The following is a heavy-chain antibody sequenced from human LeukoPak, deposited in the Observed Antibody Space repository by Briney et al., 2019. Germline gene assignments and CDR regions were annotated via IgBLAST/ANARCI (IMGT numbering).Heavy chain of an antibody. CDR1: GFTFDDYA. V-gene: IGHV3-9*03. Sequence: GRSLRLSCAASGFTFDDYAMHWVRQAPGKGLEWVSGISWNSGSIGYADSVKGRFTISRDNAENSLYLQMNSLRAEDMALYYCAKAGYSYGPYSYYFDYWGQGTLVTVSS. J-gene: IGHJ4*02. D-gene: IGHD5-18*01. CDR2: ISWNSGSI. CDR3: AKAGYSYGPYSYYFDY.